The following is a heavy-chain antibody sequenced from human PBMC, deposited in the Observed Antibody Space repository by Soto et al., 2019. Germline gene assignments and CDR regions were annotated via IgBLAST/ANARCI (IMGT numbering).Heavy chain of an antibody. Sequence: SETLSLTCTVSGGSISSGGYYWSWIRQHPGKGLEWIGYIYYSGSTYYNPSLKSRVTISVDTSKNQFSLKLSSVTAADTAVYYCARDQGTGDRFDPWGQGTLVTVSS. CDR2: IYYSGST. CDR1: GGSISSGGYY. D-gene: IGHD7-27*01. CDR3: ARDQGTGDRFDP. J-gene: IGHJ5*02. V-gene: IGHV4-31*03.